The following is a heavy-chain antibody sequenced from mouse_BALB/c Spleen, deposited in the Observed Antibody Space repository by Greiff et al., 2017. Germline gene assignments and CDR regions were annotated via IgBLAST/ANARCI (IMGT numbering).Heavy chain of an antibody. CDR2: INPGSGGT. V-gene: IGHV1-54*01. D-gene: IGHD2-3*01. CDR3: ARSSDGYYSYYAMDY. J-gene: IGHJ4*01. CDR1: GYAFTNYL. Sequence: VQLQQSGAELVRPGTSVKVSCKASGYAFTNYLIEWVKQRPGQGLEWIGVINPGSGGTNYNEKFKGKATLTADKSSSTAYMQLSSLTSDDSAVYFCARSSDGYYSYYAMDYWGQGTSVTVSS.